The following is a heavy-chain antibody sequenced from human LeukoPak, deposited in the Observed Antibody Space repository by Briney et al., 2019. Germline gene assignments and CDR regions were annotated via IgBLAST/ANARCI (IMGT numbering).Heavy chain of an antibody. CDR3: ARVMGRYCSSTSCYVDY. CDR1: GITFSSYA. V-gene: IGHV3-30*04. Sequence: PGGSLRLSCAASGITFSSYAMHWVRQAPGKGLEWVAVISYDGSNKYYADSVKGRFTISRGSSKNTLYLQMNSLRAEDTAVYYCARVMGRYCSSTSCYVDYWGQGTLVTVSS. D-gene: IGHD2-2*01. J-gene: IGHJ4*02. CDR2: ISYDGSNK.